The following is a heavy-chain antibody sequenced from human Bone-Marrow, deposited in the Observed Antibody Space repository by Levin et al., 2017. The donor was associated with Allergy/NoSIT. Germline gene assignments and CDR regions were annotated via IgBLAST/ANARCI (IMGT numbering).Heavy chain of an antibody. CDR3: ARVRVETISVYFDL. Sequence: SVKVSCKASGGTVSSYDITWVRQAPGQGLEWMGGTANYAQKFLGRVTITADESTRTAYMELSGLRSDDTAVYYCARVRVETISVYFDLWGRGTLVSVSS. CDR2: TA. D-gene: IGHD1-1*01. V-gene: IGHV1-69*13. CDR1: GGTVSSYD. J-gene: IGHJ2*01.